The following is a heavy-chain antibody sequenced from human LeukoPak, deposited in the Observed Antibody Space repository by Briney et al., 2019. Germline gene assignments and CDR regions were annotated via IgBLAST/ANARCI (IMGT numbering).Heavy chain of an antibody. J-gene: IGHJ4*02. D-gene: IGHD2-15*01. CDR1: AYTFTGYY. CDR3: AREGVVVTAAYYLDY. CDR2: IYPNSGGT. V-gene: IGHV1-2*02. Sequence: GASVKVSCKASAYTFTGYYMHWVRQAPGQGLEWMGWIYPNSGGTNYAQKFQGRVTMTRDTSISTAYMELSRLTSDDTAVYYCAREGVVVTAAYYLDYWGQGTLVTVSS.